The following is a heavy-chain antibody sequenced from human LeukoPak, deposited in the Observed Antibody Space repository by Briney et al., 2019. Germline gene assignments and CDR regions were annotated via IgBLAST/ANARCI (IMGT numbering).Heavy chain of an antibody. CDR3: AKDPYLYSSGWTFFDY. D-gene: IGHD6-19*01. J-gene: IGHJ4*02. CDR1: GFTVSSNY. CDR2: ISGSGGST. Sequence: PGGSLRLSCAASGFTVSSNYMSWVRQAPGKGLEWVSAISGSGGSTYYADSVKGRFTISRDNSKNTLYLQMNSLRAEDTAVYYCAKDPYLYSSGWTFFDYWGQGTLVTVSS. V-gene: IGHV3-23*01.